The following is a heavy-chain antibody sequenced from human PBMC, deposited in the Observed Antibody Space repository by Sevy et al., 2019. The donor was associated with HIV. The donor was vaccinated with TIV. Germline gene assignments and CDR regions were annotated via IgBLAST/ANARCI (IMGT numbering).Heavy chain of an antibody. CDR2: IYYSGST. V-gene: IGHV4-61*01. CDR3: ARDWAGEGLRFLEWPRFDP. J-gene: IGHJ5*02. D-gene: IGHD3-3*01. CDR1: GGSVSSGSYY. Sequence: SETLSLTYTVSGGSVSSGSYYWSWIRQPPGKGLEWIGYIYYSGSTNYNPSLKSRVTISVDTSKNQFSLKLSSVTAADTAVYYCARDWAGEGLRFLEWPRFDPWGQGTLVTVSS.